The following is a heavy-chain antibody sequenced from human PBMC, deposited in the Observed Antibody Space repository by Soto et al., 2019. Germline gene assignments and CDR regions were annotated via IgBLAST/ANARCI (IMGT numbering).Heavy chain of an antibody. CDR2: ISRNSRYT. J-gene: IGHJ3*01. V-gene: IGHV3-11*06. CDR3: ATNYQEPSDDAFDV. Sequence: GGSLRLSCAASGFSFSDYFMAWIRQAPGKGLEWVSYISRNSRYTNYADSVKGRFTISRDNAKNSLYLHMNTLSAEDTAVYYCATNYQEPSDDAFDVWGQGTMVTVSS. CDR1: GFSFSDYF. D-gene: IGHD2-2*01.